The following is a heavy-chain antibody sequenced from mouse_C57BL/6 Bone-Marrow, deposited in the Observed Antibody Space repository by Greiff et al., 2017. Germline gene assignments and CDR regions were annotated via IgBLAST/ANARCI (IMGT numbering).Heavy chain of an antibody. V-gene: IGHV1-82*01. CDR1: GYAFSSSW. Sequence: VQLQQSGPELVKPGASVKISCKASGYAFSSSWMNWVKQRPGKGLEWIGRIYPGDGDTNYNGKFKGKATLTADKSSSTAYMQHSSLTSEDSAVYFCARNGYFLFDYWGQGTTLTVSS. CDR2: IYPGDGDT. J-gene: IGHJ2*01. CDR3: ARNGYFLFDY. D-gene: IGHD2-3*01.